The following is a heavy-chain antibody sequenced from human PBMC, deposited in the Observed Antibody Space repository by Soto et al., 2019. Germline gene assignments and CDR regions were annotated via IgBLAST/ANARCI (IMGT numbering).Heavy chain of an antibody. CDR3: ARGTYYDAGMDV. CDR1: GYTFTGYY. V-gene: IGHV1-2*04. J-gene: IGHJ6*02. CDR2: INPNSGGT. Sequence: QVQLVQSGAEVKKPGASVKVSCKASGYTFTGYYMHWVRQAPGQGLEWMGWINPNSGGTNYAQKFQGWXXMXRXXASSTAYMELSRLRSDDTAVYYCARGTYYDAGMDVWGQGTTVTVSS. D-gene: IGHD3-3*01.